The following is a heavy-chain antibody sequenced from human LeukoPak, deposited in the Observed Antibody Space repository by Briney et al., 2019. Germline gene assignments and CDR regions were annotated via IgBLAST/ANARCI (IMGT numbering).Heavy chain of an antibody. CDR1: GGSISSSSHY. CDR2: IYYSGTT. V-gene: IGHV4-39*01. J-gene: IGHJ5*02. CDR3: VRWQSGSMFHPP. D-gene: IGHD3-10*02. Sequence: SETLSLTRTVSGGSISSSSHYWGWIRQPPGKGLEWIGSIYYSGTTAYHPSLKSQVTISVDTSKNQFSLKLSSVTAADTAVYYCVRWQSGSMFHPPWGQGTLVTVSS.